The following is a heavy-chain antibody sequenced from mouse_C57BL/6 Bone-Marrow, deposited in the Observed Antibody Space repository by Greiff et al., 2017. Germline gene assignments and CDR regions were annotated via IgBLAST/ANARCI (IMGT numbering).Heavy chain of an antibody. CDR2: INPSTGGT. Sequence: VQLQQSGPELVKPGASVKISCKASGYSFTGYYMNWVKQSPEKSLEWIGEINPSTGGTTYNQKFKAKATLTVDKSSSTAYMQLKSLTSEDSAVYYCVYGNFLDYWGQGTTLTVSS. CDR3: VYGNFLDY. CDR1: GYSFTGYY. J-gene: IGHJ2*01. V-gene: IGHV1-42*01. D-gene: IGHD2-1*01.